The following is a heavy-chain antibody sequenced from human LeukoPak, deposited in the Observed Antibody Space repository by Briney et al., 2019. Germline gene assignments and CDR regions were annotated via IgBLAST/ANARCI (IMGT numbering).Heavy chain of an antibody. V-gene: IGHV4-4*02. J-gene: IGHJ4*02. CDR2: VSLSGLT. CDR1: PDSTTSNF. D-gene: IGHD2-8*01. Sequence: SETLSLTCTVSPDSTTSNFWSWVRQPPGQGLEWIGEVSLSGLTNYNPSLSSRVIMALDTSKNHLSLNLTSVTAADTAVYYCSRENGAFSPFGYWGQGTLVTVPS. CDR3: SRENGAFSPFGY.